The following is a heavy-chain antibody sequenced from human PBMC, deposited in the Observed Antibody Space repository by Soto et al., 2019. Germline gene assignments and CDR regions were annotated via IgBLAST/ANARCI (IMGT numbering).Heavy chain of an antibody. CDR2: IYYSGST. V-gene: IGHV4-30-4*01. D-gene: IGHD3-22*01. CDR1: GGSISSGDYY. J-gene: IGHJ4*02. CDR3: ARVDSSGYQPFDY. Sequence: QVQLQESGPGLVKPSQTLSLTCTVSGGSISSGDYYWSWIRQPPGKGLEWIGYIYYSGSTYYNPSLNSRVTIAVDTSKNQFSLKLSSVTAADTAVYYCARVDSSGYQPFDYWGQGTLVTVA.